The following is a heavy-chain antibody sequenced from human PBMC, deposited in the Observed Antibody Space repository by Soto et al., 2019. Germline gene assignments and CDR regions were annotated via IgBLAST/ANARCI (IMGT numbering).Heavy chain of an antibody. V-gene: IGHV1-18*01. CDR1: GYTFTRYG. Sequence: QVHLVQSGAEVKKPGASVKVSCKASGYTFTRYGITWVRQAPGQGLEWMGWISAQSGNTEYEQRLQGTVIVTRDTSTSTAYMALRSLRYDDTAVYYCARGRYGDYWGQGARVNASS. J-gene: IGHJ4*02. D-gene: IGHD1-1*01. CDR2: ISAQSGNT. CDR3: ARGRYGDY.